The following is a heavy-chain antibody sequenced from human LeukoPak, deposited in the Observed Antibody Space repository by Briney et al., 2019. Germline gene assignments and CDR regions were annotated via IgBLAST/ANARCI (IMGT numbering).Heavy chain of an antibody. CDR3: ARKKWEPTSNDAFDI. D-gene: IGHD1-26*01. V-gene: IGHV3-23*01. Sequence: GGSLRLSCAASGFSFNVFAMSWVRLAPGKGLEWVSGISDSGHRTDYADSVEGRFTISRDNSKNTLYLQMDSLRAEDTALYYCARKKWEPTSNDAFDIWGQGTMVTVSS. CDR2: ISDSGHRT. CDR1: GFSFNVFA. J-gene: IGHJ3*02.